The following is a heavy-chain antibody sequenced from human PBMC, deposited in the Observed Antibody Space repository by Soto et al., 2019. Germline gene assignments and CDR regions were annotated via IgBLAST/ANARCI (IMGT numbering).Heavy chain of an antibody. Sequence: SGPTLVNPTQTLTLTCPFCGFSLSTSGMCVSWIRQPPGKALEWLALIDWDDDKYYSTSLKTRLTISKDTSKNQVVLTMTNMDPVDTATYYCARMFGQQLLHGMDVWGQGTTVTVSS. V-gene: IGHV2-70*01. CDR1: GFSLSTSGMC. D-gene: IGHD6-13*01. CDR2: IDWDDDK. J-gene: IGHJ6*02. CDR3: ARMFGQQLLHGMDV.